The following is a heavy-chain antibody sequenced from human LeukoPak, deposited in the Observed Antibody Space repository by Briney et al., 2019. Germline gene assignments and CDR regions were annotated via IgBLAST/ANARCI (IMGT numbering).Heavy chain of an antibody. CDR3: VRHTTSGWYQVVY. CDR2: ITYSGST. Sequence: SETLSLTCTVSGGSISNYFWSWIRQPPGKGLEWIGFITYSGSTDHNPSLKSRVTISVAASKNQFSLKLTSVTAADTAVYYCVRHTTSGWYQVVYWGQGTLVTVSS. V-gene: IGHV4-59*01. J-gene: IGHJ4*02. CDR1: GGSISNYF. D-gene: IGHD6-19*01.